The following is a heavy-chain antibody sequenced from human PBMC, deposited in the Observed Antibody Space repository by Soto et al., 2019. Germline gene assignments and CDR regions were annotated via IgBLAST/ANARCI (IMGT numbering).Heavy chain of an antibody. CDR2: ISAYNGNT. D-gene: IGHD2-15*01. CDR1: GYTFTSYG. CDR3: ASVYCSGGSCYSSYYYYGMDV. J-gene: IGHJ6*02. Sequence: GASVKVSCKASGYTFTSYGISWVRQAPGQGLEWTGWISAYNGNTNYAQKFQGRVTITADKSTSTAYMELSSLRSEDTAVYYCASVYCSGGSCYSSYYYYGMDVWGQGTTVTVSS. V-gene: IGHV1-18*04.